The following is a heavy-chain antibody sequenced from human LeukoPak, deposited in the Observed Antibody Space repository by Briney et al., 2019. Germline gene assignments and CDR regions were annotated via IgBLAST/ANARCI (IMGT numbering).Heavy chain of an antibody. J-gene: IGHJ3*02. CDR2: ISSSSGGTT. CDR1: GFTFSGYA. CDR3: AHHGGGTIRVAAFDI. D-gene: IGHD3-3*01. V-gene: IGHV3-23*01. Sequence: GGSLRLSCAASGFTFSGYAMSWVRQAPGKGLEWVSAISSSSGGTTYYADSVKGRFTISRDNSKNTLYLQLNSLRAEDTAIYYCAHHGGGTIRVAAFDIWGQGTMVTVSS.